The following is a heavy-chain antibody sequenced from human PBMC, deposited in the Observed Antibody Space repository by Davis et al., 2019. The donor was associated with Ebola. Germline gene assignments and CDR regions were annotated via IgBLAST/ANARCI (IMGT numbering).Heavy chain of an antibody. CDR2: TYYRSKWYN. Sequence: SQTLSLTCSISGDSVSSNSAAWNWIRQSPSRGLEWLGRTYYRSKWYNDYAVSVKSRITINPDTSKNQFSLQLNSVTPEDTAVYYCARDRGNEYYYGSGSQPYYYYYYGMDVWGKGTTVTVSS. V-gene: IGHV6-1*01. CDR1: GDSVSSNSAA. CDR3: ARDRGNEYYYGSGSQPYYYYYYGMDV. J-gene: IGHJ6*04. D-gene: IGHD3-10*01.